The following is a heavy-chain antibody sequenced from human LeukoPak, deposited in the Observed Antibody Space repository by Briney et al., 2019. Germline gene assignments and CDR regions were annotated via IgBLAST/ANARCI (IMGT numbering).Heavy chain of an antibody. CDR2: IFYSGST. V-gene: IGHV4-39*01. Sequence: SEILSLTCTVSGGSISSRTYYWGWIRQPPGKGLEWIGTIFYSGSTYYKPSLMSRVTISVDTSKNQFSLRLRSVTAADTAVYYCARQEGFGTSLAGMDVWGQGTTVTVSS. D-gene: IGHD6-6*01. J-gene: IGHJ6*02. CDR3: ARQEGFGTSLAGMDV. CDR1: GGSISSRTYY.